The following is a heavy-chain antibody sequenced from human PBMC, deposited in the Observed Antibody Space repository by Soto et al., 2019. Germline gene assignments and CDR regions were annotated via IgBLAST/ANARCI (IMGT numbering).Heavy chain of an antibody. V-gene: IGHV3-30*03. CDR2: ISYDGSNK. J-gene: IGHJ4*02. Sequence: GGSLRLSCAASGFTFSSYGMHWVRQAPGKGLEWVAVISYDGSNKYYADSVKGRFTISRDNSKNTLYLQMSSLRAEDTAVYYCARSDITMIVVVPDYWGQGTLVTVS. CDR1: GFTFSSYG. D-gene: IGHD3-22*01. CDR3: ARSDITMIVVVPDY.